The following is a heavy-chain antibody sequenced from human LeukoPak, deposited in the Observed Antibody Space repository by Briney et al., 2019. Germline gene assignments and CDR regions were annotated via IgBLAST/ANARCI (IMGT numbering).Heavy chain of an antibody. CDR2: INHSGST. D-gene: IGHD2-2*01. V-gene: IGHV4-34*01. CDR1: GGSFSGYY. CDR3: ASYWGGYCSSTSCYREGFDY. Sequence: PSETLSLTCAVYGGSFSGYYWSWVRQPPGKGLEWIGEINHSGSTNYNPSLKSRVTISVETSKNQFSLMLSSVTAADTAVYYCASYWGGYCSSTSCYREGFDYWGQGTLVTVSS. J-gene: IGHJ4*02.